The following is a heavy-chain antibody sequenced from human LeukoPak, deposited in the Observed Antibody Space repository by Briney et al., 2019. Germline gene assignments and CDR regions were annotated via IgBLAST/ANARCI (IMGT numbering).Heavy chain of an antibody. D-gene: IGHD3-10*01. CDR3: ARGYGSGSSYYYYGMDV. Sequence: SETLSLTCAVYGGSFSGYYWSWIRQPPGKGLEWIGEINHSGSNNYNPSLKGRVTISVDTSKNQFSLKLSSVTAADTAVYYCARGYGSGSSYYYYGMDVWGQGTTVTVSS. CDR2: INHSGSN. V-gene: IGHV4-34*01. J-gene: IGHJ6*02. CDR1: GGSFSGYY.